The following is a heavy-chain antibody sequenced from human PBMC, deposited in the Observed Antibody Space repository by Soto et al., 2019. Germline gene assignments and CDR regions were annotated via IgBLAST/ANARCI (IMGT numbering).Heavy chain of an antibody. CDR1: GFTFSSYS. V-gene: IGHV3-23*01. CDR3: AKANGVATGNELIPRIAVVPPLSRSIH. D-gene: IGHD6-19*01. CDR2: ISGSGGST. Sequence: GGSLRLSCAASGFTFSSYSMSWVRQAPGKGLEWVSSISGSGGSTYYADSVKGRFTISRDNSKNTLYLQMNSLRAEDTAVYYCAKANGVATGNELIPRIAVVPPLSRSIHLGQGTLVTVSS. J-gene: IGHJ4*02.